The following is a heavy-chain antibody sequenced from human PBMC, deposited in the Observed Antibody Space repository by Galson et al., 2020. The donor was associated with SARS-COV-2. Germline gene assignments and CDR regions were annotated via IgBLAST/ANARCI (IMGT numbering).Heavy chain of an antibody. CDR3: AREREVVLVAAEPNDAFDI. CDR1: GDSVSSNSTA. CDR2: TYYRSKWYN. D-gene: IGHD2-15*01. Sequence: SQTLSLTCAISGDSVSSNSTAWNWIRQSPSRGLEWLGRTYYRSKWYNDYAVSVKSRITINPDTSKNQFSLQLNSVTPEDTAVYYCAREREVVLVAAEPNDAFDIWGQGTMVTVSS. J-gene: IGHJ3*02. V-gene: IGHV6-1*01.